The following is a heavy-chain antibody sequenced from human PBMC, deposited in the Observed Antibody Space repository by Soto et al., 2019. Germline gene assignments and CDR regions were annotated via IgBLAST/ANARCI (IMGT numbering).Heavy chain of an antibody. D-gene: IGHD2-2*02. Sequence: ASVKVSCTASGYTFSTYGITWVRQAPGQGLEWMGWINPLKGDTNSAARFQDRLTMTTDTSTRTAYMELRSLTSDDTAVYYCARVKVPAAILGAFDLWGQGTVVTVSS. V-gene: IGHV1-18*01. J-gene: IGHJ3*01. CDR1: GYTFSTYG. CDR3: ARVKVPAAILGAFDL. CDR2: INPLKGDT.